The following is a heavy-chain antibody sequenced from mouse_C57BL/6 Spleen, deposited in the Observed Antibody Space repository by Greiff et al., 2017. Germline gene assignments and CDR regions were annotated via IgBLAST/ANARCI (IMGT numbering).Heavy chain of an antibody. CDR1: GYTFTDYE. D-gene: IGHD2-2*01. Sequence: QVQLKQSGAELVRPGASVTLSCKASGYTFTDYEMHWVKQTPVHGLEWIGAIDPETGGTAYNQKFKGKAILTADKSSSTAYMELRSLTSEDSAVYYCTRGDYGYDPAWFAYWGQGTLVTVSA. CDR2: IDPETGGT. V-gene: IGHV1-15*01. J-gene: IGHJ3*01. CDR3: TRGDYGYDPAWFAY.